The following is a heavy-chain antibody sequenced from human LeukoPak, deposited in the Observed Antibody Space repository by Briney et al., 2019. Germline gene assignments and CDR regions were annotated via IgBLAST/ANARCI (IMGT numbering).Heavy chain of an antibody. CDR2: INSDGSST. V-gene: IGHV3-74*01. Sequence: GSLRLSCAASGFTFSSYWMHWVRQAPGKGLVWVSRINSDGSSTSYADSVKGRFTISRDNAKNTLYLQMNSLRAEDTAVYYCARDRYSSSWYNWFDPWGQGTLVTVSS. D-gene: IGHD6-13*01. J-gene: IGHJ5*02. CDR3: ARDRYSSSWYNWFDP. CDR1: GFTFSSYW.